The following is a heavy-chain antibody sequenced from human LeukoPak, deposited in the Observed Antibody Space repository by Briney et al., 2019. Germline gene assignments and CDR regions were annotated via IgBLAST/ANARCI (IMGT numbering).Heavy chain of an antibody. CDR1: GGSISSSNW. CDR2: IYHSGST. CDR3: ARDPSPYDSSGYYDY. D-gene: IGHD3-22*01. J-gene: IGHJ4*02. Sequence: SGTLSLTCAVSGGSISSSNWWSWVRQPPGKGLGWIGEIYHSGSTNYNPSLKSRVTISVDKSKNQFSLKLSSVTAADTAVYYCARDPSPYDSSGYYDYWGQGTLVTVSS. V-gene: IGHV4-4*02.